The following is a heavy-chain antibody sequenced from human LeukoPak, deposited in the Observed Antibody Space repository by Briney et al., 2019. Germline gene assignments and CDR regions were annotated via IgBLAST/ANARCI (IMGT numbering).Heavy chain of an antibody. J-gene: IGHJ4*02. V-gene: IGHV3-30*04. CDR2: ISYDGSNK. D-gene: IGHD1-14*01. Sequence: GGPLRLSCAASGFTFSSYAMHWVRQAPGKGLEWVAVISYDGSNKYYADSVKGRFTISRDNSKNTLYLQMNSLRAEDTAVYYCARDNLGAFDYWGQGTLVTVSS. CDR1: GFTFSSYA. CDR3: ARDNLGAFDY.